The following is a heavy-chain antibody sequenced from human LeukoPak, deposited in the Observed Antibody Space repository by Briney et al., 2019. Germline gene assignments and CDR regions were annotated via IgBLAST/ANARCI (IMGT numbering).Heavy chain of an antibody. V-gene: IGHV4-34*01. J-gene: IGHJ3*02. CDR2: IYYSGST. CDR1: GGSFSGYY. D-gene: IGHD2-21*02. CDR3: ARRMTGGNSIGAFDI. Sequence: SETLSLTCAVYGGSFSGYYWSWIRQPPGKGLEWIGSIYYSGSTYYNPSLKSRVTISVDTSKNQFSLKLSSVTAADTAVYYCARRMTGGNSIGAFDIWGQGTMVTVSS.